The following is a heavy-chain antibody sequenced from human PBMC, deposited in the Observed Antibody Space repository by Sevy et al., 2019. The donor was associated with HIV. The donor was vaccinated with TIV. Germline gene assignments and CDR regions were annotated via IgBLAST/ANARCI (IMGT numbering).Heavy chain of an antibody. Sequence: ASVMVSCKASGYTFTSYGISWVRQAPGQGLEWMGWISAYNGNTNYAQKLQGRVTMTTDTSTSTAYMELRSLRSDDTAVYYCARDCTNGVCYFGFDYWGQGTLVTVSS. D-gene: IGHD2-8*01. V-gene: IGHV1-18*01. CDR2: ISAYNGNT. CDR1: GYTFTSYG. CDR3: ARDCTNGVCYFGFDY. J-gene: IGHJ4*02.